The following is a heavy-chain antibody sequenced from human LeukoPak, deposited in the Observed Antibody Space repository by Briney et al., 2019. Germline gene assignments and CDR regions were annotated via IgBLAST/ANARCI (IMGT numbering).Heavy chain of an antibody. CDR1: GGTFSNYA. D-gene: IGHD6-6*01. Sequence: SVKVSCKASGGTFSNYAISWVRQAPGQGLEWMGGIIPIFGTANYAQKFQGRVTMTEDTSTDTAYVELSSLRSEDTAVYYCATALVGRVAARQNWFDPWGQGTLVTVSS. V-gene: IGHV1-69*06. CDR2: IIPIFGTA. CDR3: ATALVGRVAARQNWFDP. J-gene: IGHJ5*02.